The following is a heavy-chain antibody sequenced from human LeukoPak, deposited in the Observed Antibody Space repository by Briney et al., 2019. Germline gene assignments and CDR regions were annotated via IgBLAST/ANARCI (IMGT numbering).Heavy chain of an antibody. V-gene: IGHV4-31*03. CDR1: GGSISSGGYY. CDR2: IYYSGST. D-gene: IGHD6-13*01. J-gene: IGHJ4*02. CDR3: ARGTAAAATNYFDY. Sequence: PSETLSLNCTVSGGSISSGGYYWSWIRQHPGKGLEWIGYIYYSGSTYYNPSLKSRVTISVDTSKNQFSLKLSSVTAADTAVYYCARGTAAAATNYFDYWGQGTLVTVSS.